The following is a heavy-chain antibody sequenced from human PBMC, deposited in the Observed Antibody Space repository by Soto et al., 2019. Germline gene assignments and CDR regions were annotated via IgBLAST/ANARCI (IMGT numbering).Heavy chain of an antibody. CDR2: FSAYNGNT. CDR1: GYTFTSYG. D-gene: IGHD2-2*01. V-gene: IGHV1-18*01. J-gene: IGHJ6*02. CDR3: ARVVRYCSSTSCYYTTSGDAMDV. Sequence: ASVKVSCKASGYTFTSYGISWVRQAPGQGLEWMGWFSAYNGNTNYAQKLQGRVTMTTDTSTSTAYMELRSLRSDDTAVYYCARVVRYCSSTSCYYTTSGDAMDVWGQGTTVTVSS.